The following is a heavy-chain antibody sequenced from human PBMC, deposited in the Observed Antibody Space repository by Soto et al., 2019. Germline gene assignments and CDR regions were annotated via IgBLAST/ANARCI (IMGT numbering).Heavy chain of an antibody. CDR2: INHSGST. CDR3: ARGRRGYFDY. CDR1: GGSFSGYY. Sequence: SETLSLTCAVYGGSFSGYYWSWIRQPPGKWLEWIGEINHSGSTNYNPSLKSRVTISVDTSKNQFSLKLSSVTAAETAVYYCARGRRGYFDYWGQGXLVTVYS. V-gene: IGHV4-34*01. D-gene: IGHD3-10*01. J-gene: IGHJ4*02.